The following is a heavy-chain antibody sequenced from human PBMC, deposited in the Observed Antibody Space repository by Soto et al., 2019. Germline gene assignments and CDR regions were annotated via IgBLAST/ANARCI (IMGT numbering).Heavy chain of an antibody. CDR1: GFTFSSNA. J-gene: IGHJ2*01. Sequence: EVQLLESGGGLVQPGGSLRLSCAASGFTFSSNAISWVRQAPGKGLEWVSTSGSGGGTYYADSGKGRFTISRDNSRSTLYLQMDSLRAEDSALYYCAKIVVVVPRISWYFDLWGRGTLVTVSS. CDR3: AKIVVVVPRISWYFDL. CDR2: TSGSGGGT. V-gene: IGHV3-23*01. D-gene: IGHD2-15*01.